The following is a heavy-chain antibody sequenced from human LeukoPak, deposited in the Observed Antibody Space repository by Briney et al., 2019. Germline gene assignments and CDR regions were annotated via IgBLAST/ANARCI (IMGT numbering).Heavy chain of an antibody. CDR3: ARDRGNTPGFDY. CDR1: GGSISSYY. Sequence: PSETLSLTCTVSGGSISSYYWSWIRQPPGKGLEWIGYIYYSGSTNYNPSLKSRVTISVDTSKNQFSLKLSSVAAADTAVYYCARDRGNTPGFDYWGQGTLVTVSS. D-gene: IGHD2/OR15-2a*01. J-gene: IGHJ4*02. V-gene: IGHV4-59*01. CDR2: IYYSGST.